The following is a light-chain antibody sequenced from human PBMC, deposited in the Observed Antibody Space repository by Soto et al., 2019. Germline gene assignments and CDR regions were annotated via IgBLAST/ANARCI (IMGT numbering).Light chain of an antibody. V-gene: IGKV3-15*01. CDR2: DAS. CDR1: QSVSSY. CDR3: QQYKNWPPLT. J-gene: IGKJ4*01. Sequence: ESVLTQSPGTLSLSPGERATLSCRASQSVSSYLAWYQQKPGQAPRLLIYDASTSATGIPARFSGSGSGTEFTLTIISLLSADFAVYYCQQYKNWPPLTFGGGTKVDI.